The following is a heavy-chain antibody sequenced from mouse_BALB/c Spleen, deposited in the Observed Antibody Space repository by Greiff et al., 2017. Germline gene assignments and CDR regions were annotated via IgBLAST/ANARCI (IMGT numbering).Heavy chain of an antibody. Sequence: EVQRVESGPSLVKPSQTLSLTCSVTGDSITSGYWNWIRKFPGNKLEYMGYISYSGSTYYNPSLKSRISITRDTSKNQYYLQLNSVTTEDTATYYCASPSYYGSSYGAMDYWGQGTSVTVSS. CDR2: ISYSGST. CDR1: GDSITSGY. V-gene: IGHV3-8*02. J-gene: IGHJ4*01. CDR3: ASPSYYGSSYGAMDY. D-gene: IGHD1-1*01.